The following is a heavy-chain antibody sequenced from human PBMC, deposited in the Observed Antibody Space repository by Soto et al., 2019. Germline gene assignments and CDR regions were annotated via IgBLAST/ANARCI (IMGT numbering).Heavy chain of an antibody. V-gene: IGHV4-30-4*01. D-gene: IGHD1-26*01. Sequence: SETLSLTCTVSGGSISSGDYYWSWIRQPPGKGLEWIGYIYYSGSTYYNPSLKSRVTISVDTSKNQFSLKLSSVTAADTAVYYFAARSIANREDWGQGTLVTVSS. J-gene: IGHJ1*01. CDR1: GGSISSGDYY. CDR2: IYYSGST. CDR3: AARSIANRED.